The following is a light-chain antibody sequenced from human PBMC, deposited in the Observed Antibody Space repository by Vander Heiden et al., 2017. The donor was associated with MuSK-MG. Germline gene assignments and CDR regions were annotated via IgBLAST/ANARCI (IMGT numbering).Light chain of an antibody. CDR1: QSVSNF. CDR2: DAS. Sequence: IVFPQSPATLSLSPGERATLACRASQSVSNFVAWFQQKPGQAPRLLIYDASKRATGIPGRFSGSGYGTDFTLTISSREPEDFAVYYCQQRSNWPLLTFGGGTKVEIK. CDR3: QQRSNWPLLT. J-gene: IGKJ4*01. V-gene: IGKV3-11*01.